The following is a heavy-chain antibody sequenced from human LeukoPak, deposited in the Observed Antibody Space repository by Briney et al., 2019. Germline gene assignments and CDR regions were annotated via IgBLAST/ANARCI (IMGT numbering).Heavy chain of an antibody. V-gene: IGHV2-5*02. CDR3: AHDGLLSLFDY. Sequence: TLSLTCTVSGGSISSGCYYWGWIRQPPGKGLEWLALIYWDDDKRYSPSLQSRLTITKDTSKNQVVLTMTNMDPVDTATYYCAHDGLLSLFDYWGQGALVTVSS. D-gene: IGHD2-21*02. J-gene: IGHJ4*02. CDR1: GGSISSGCYY. CDR2: IYWDDDK.